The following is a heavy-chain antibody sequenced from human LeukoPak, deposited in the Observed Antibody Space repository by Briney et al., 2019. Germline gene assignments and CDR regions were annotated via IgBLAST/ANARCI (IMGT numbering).Heavy chain of an antibody. V-gene: IGHV3-33*01. CDR3: ARGLFGSYYFDY. J-gene: IGHJ4*02. CDR1: GFTFSSYG. Sequence: GGSLRLSCAASGFTFSSYGMHWVRQAPGKGLEWVAVIWYDGSSKYYADSVKGRFTISRDNSKNTLYLQMNSLRAEDTAVYYCARGLFGSYYFDYWGQGTLVTVSS. CDR2: IWYDGSSK. D-gene: IGHD3-10*01.